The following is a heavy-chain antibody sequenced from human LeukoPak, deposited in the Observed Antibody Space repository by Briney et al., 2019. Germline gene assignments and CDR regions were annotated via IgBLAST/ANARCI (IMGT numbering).Heavy chain of an antibody. CDR2: INLNSGGT. CDR3: ARSWFGELLSPGYSGYYYYYYGMDV. V-gene: IGHV1-2*02. Sequence: ASVKVSCKASGYTFTGYYMHWVRQAPGQGLEWMGWINLNSGGTNYAQKFQGRVTMTRDTSISTAYRELSRLGSDDTAVYYCARSWFGELLSPGYSGYYYYYYGMDVWGQGTTVTVSS. CDR1: GYTFTGYY. J-gene: IGHJ6*02. D-gene: IGHD3-10*01.